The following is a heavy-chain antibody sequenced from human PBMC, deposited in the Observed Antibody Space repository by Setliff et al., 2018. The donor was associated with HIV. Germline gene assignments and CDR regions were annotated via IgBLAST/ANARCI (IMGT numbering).Heavy chain of an antibody. V-gene: IGHV3-23*01. Sequence: LRLSCAASGFTFSSFAVSWVRQAPGKGPEWVSSISGHSVTTYYADSVKGRFTISRDNGENSLYLQMNSLRAEDTAVYYCARDRYGPNYYGMDVWGQGTTVTSP. CDR1: GFTFSSFA. J-gene: IGHJ6*02. D-gene: IGHD4-17*01. CDR3: ARDRYGPNYYGMDV. CDR2: ISGHSVTT.